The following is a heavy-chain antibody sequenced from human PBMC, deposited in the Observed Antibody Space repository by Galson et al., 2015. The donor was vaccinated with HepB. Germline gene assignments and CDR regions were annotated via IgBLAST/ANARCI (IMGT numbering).Heavy chain of an antibody. V-gene: IGHV1-18*01. CDR2: INAYNGNT. CDR1: GYTFTSYG. D-gene: IGHD3-22*01. Sequence: SVKVSCKASGYTFTSYGITWVRQAPGQGLEWMGWINAYNGNTHYGQKFQGRVTMTTETSTSTAYMELRSLRSDDTAGYFCARGSAFSSVGYYGLDVWGQGTTVSVSS. J-gene: IGHJ6*02. CDR3: ARGSAFSSVGYYGLDV.